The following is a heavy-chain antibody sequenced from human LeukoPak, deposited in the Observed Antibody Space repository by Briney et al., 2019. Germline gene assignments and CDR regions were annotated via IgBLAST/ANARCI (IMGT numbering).Heavy chain of an antibody. Sequence: GGSLRLSCAASGFTFRNYGMQWVRQAPGKGLEWVAVIWYDGSNKYYAHSVKGRFTISRDNSKNPLYLQMDSLRAEDTAMYYCAREGNDYGDYFQHWGQGTLVTVSS. CDR3: AREGNDYGDYFQH. V-gene: IGHV3-33*01. D-gene: IGHD4-17*01. CDR2: IWYDGSNK. J-gene: IGHJ1*01. CDR1: GFTFRNYG.